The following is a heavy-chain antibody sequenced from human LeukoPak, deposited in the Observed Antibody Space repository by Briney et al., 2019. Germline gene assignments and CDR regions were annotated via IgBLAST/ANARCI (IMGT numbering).Heavy chain of an antibody. CDR3: ARGPSITMIVVVDDAFGI. Sequence: ASVKVSCKASGYTSISYYMHWVRQAPGQGLEWMGIINPSGGSKSYAQKFQGRVTMTRDTSTSTVYMELSSLRSEDTAVYYCARGPSITMIVVVDDAFGIWGQGTMVTVSS. CDR2: INPSGGSK. V-gene: IGHV1-46*01. CDR1: GYTSISYY. J-gene: IGHJ3*02. D-gene: IGHD3-22*01.